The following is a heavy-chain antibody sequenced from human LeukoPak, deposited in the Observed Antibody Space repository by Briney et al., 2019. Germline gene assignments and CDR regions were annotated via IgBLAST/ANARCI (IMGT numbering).Heavy chain of an antibody. D-gene: IGHD6-6*01. J-gene: IGHJ4*02. CDR2: IYYSGST. CDR1: GGSIRSGDYY. Sequence: SETLSLTCTVSGGSIRSGDYYWSWIRQPPGKGLEWFGYIYYSGSTFYNPSLKSRVTISVDTSKNQFSLKLRSVTARHTAVYLCAQGGDYSSSSVFDYWGQGTLVTVSS. CDR3: AQGGDYSSSSVFDY. V-gene: IGHV4-30-4*08.